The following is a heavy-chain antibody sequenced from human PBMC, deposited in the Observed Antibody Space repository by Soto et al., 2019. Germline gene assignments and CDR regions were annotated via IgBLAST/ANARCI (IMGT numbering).Heavy chain of an antibody. J-gene: IGHJ1*01. Sequence: GSLTLSFAASGLIFNKYCMFGVRQPPGKGLVWVSHINSDGSTRTYADSVKGRFTISRDNAKNTLNLQMNSLGAEDTALYYCVAVRRDGYSSWGQGTLVTVSS. V-gene: IGHV3-74*01. CDR1: GLIFNKYC. CDR2: INSDGSTR. D-gene: IGHD4-4*01. CDR3: VAVRRDGYSS.